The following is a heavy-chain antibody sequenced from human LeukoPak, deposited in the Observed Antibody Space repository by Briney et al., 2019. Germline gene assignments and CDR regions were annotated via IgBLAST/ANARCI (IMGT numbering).Heavy chain of an antibody. CDR2: IYSGGSI. CDR1: GLIVSSNY. J-gene: IGHJ3*02. D-gene: IGHD3-22*01. V-gene: IGHV3-53*01. Sequence: GGSLRLSCAASGLIVSSNYMTWVRQAPGKGLEWVSVIYSGGSIYYADSVKGRFTISRDNSRNTLYLQMNSLRAEDTAVYYCARSLGGYDMGEESGAFDIWGQGTMVTVSS. CDR3: ARSLGGYDMGEESGAFDI.